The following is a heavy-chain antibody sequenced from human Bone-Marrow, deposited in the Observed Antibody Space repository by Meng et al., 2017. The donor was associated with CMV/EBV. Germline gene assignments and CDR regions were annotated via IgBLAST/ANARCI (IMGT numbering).Heavy chain of an antibody. CDR1: GGSFSGYY. Sequence: SETLSLTCAVYGGSFSGYYWSWIRQPPGKGLEWIGEINHSGSTNYNPSLKSRVTISVDTSKNQFSLKLSSVTAADTAVYYCARTMHCSSTSCYGRYYYYGMDVWGQWTTVTVSS. V-gene: IGHV4-34*01. D-gene: IGHD2-2*01. J-gene: IGHJ6*02. CDR3: ARTMHCSSTSCYGRYYYYGMDV. CDR2: INHSGST.